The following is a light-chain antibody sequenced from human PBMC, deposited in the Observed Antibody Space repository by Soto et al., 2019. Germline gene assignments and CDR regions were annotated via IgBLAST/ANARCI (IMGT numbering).Light chain of an antibody. CDR1: QNVYSGY. Sequence: EMVLTQYPGTLSLSPGERATPSCRATQNVYSGYLSGYQQRPRQAPRILIYEASIRATGITDRFSGTGSGADFTLTSSGLEPEDFAVYCGQQYGSAAPWTFGQGTKVEI. J-gene: IGKJ1*01. CDR3: QQYGSAAPWT. V-gene: IGKV3-20*01. CDR2: EAS.